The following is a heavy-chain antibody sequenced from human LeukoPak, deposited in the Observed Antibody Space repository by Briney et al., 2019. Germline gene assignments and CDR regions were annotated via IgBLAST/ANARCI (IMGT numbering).Heavy chain of an antibody. CDR2: INPNSGGT. CDR3: ARGFRVLRFLEWLLGS. Sequence: GASVKVSCKASGYTFTGYYMHWVRQAPGQGLEWMGWINPNSGGTNYAQKFQGRVTMTRDTSISTAYMELSRLRSDDTAVYYCARGFRVLRFLEWLLGSWGQGTLVTVSS. J-gene: IGHJ4*02. CDR1: GYTFTGYY. V-gene: IGHV1-2*02. D-gene: IGHD3-3*01.